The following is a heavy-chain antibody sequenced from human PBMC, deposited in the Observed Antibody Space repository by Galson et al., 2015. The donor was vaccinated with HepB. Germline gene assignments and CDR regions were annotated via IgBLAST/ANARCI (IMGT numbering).Heavy chain of an antibody. J-gene: IGHJ3*02. V-gene: IGHV1-18*01. CDR1: GYTFSNYG. D-gene: IGHD2-8*01. CDR3: ARPLVLNGRFNPGVGPFHI. Sequence: SVKVSCKASGYTFSNYGLNWVRQAPGQGLEWMGWINVYKGYTTYAQKFQGRVTMTRDTSTGTAYMVLRSLSSVTAADTAVYYCARPLVLNGRFNPGVGPFHIWGHGTMVTVSA. CDR2: INVYKGYT.